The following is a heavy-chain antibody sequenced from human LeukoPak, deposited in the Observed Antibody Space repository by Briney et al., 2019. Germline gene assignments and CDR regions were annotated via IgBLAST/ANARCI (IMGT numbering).Heavy chain of an antibody. CDR3: ARVDTAMVFDY. Sequence: GSLRLSCAASGFTFSSYAMHWVRQAPGKGLEWVAVISYDGSNKYYADSVKGRFTISRDNSKNTLYLQMNSLRAEDTAVYYCARVDTAMVFDYWGQGTLVTVSS. V-gene: IGHV3-30*14. CDR2: ISYDGSNK. CDR1: GFTFSSYA. J-gene: IGHJ4*02. D-gene: IGHD5-18*01.